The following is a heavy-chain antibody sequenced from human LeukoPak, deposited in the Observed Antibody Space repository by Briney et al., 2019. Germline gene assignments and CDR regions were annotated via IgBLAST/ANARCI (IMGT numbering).Heavy chain of an antibody. J-gene: IGHJ5*02. CDR3: ARDRHPNLNLDP. Sequence: ASVKVSRKASGYTYTGYYMHWVRQAPGQGLEWMGIINPSGGSTSYAQKFQGRVTMTRDTSTSTVYMELSSLRSEDTAVYYCARDRHPNLNLDPWGQGTLVTVSS. V-gene: IGHV1-46*01. CDR2: INPSGGST. CDR1: GYTYTGYY.